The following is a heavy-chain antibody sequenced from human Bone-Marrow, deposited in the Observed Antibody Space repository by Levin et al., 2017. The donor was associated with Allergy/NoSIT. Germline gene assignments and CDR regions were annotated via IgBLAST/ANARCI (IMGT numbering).Heavy chain of an antibody. CDR2: LSSDGNSE. J-gene: IGHJ6*02. CDR1: GFILRSHS. Sequence: GGSLRLSCTISGFILRSHSMHWVRQAPGKGLEWVALLSSDGNSESYAESVKGRFTISRDTSKRTLYLQMTSLRAEDTAVYYCAREGFRNYPYYSYYGMDVWGQGTTVTVSS. D-gene: IGHD5-24*01. CDR3: AREGFRNYPYYSYYGMDV. V-gene: IGHV3-30-3*01.